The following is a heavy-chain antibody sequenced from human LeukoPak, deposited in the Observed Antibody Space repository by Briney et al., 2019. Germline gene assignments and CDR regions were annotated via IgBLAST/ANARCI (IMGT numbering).Heavy chain of an antibody. Sequence: SGGSLRLSCAASGFTFSSYWMHWVRQAPGKGLVWVSHINSDGSSTSYADSVKGRFTISRDNSKNTLYLQMDSLRADDTAVYYCARDLGGTQIWSNFFQHWGQGVLVIVSS. CDR3: ARDLGGTQIWSNFFQH. V-gene: IGHV3-74*01. J-gene: IGHJ1*01. CDR1: GFTFSSYW. CDR2: INSDGSST. D-gene: IGHD5-18*01.